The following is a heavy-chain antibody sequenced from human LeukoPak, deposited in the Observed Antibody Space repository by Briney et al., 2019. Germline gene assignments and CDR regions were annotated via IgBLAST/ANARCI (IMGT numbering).Heavy chain of an antibody. CDR3: AKDLGGSSWDFDY. D-gene: IGHD6-13*01. V-gene: IGHV3-23*01. J-gene: IGHJ4*02. Sequence: GGSLRLSCAASGFTFSSYAMSWVGQAPGKGLKGVSAISGSGGSTYYADSVKGRFTISRDNSKNTLYLQMNSLRAEDTAVYYCAKDLGGSSWDFDYWGQGTLVTVSS. CDR2: ISGSGGST. CDR1: GFTFSSYA.